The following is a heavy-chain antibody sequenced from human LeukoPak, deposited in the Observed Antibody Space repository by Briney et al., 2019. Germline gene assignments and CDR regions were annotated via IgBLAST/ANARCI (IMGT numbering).Heavy chain of an antibody. J-gene: IGHJ4*02. CDR2: IYTGGIT. CDR1: GFIVRSTY. Sequence: GGSLRLSCAASGFIVRSTYMSWVRQAPGKGLEWVSVIYTGGITYYADSVKGRFTISRDDSKNTVYLEMNSLRAEDTAVYYCARFALRNYFDYWGQGTLVTVSS. V-gene: IGHV3-66*02. CDR3: ARFALRNYFDY. D-gene: IGHD3-3*02.